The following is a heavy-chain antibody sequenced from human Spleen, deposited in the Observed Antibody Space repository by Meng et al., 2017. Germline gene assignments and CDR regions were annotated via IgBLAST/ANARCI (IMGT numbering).Heavy chain of an antibody. CDR1: GFTVSSNY. CDR3: AREYFDAFDI. Sequence: GESLKISCAASGFTVSSNYMSWVRQAPGKGLEWVSVIYSGGSTYYADSVKGRFTISRDSSKNTLYLQMNSLRAEDTAVYYCAREYFDAFDIWGQGTMVTVSS. V-gene: IGHV3-53*01. J-gene: IGHJ3*02. D-gene: IGHD2-8*01. CDR2: IYSGGST.